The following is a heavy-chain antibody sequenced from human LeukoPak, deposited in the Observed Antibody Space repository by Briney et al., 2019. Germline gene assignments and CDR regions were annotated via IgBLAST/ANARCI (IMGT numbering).Heavy chain of an antibody. CDR1: GFTFSSYA. CDR3: AKEGHYYDSSGWDAFDI. CDR2: ISGSGGST. Sequence: GGSLRLSCAASGFTFSSYAMSWVRQAPGKGLEWVSAISGSGGSTYYADSVKGRFTISRDNSKNTLYLQMNSLRAEDTAGYYCAKEGHYYDSSGWDAFDIWGQGTMATVSS. V-gene: IGHV3-23*01. D-gene: IGHD3-22*01. J-gene: IGHJ3*02.